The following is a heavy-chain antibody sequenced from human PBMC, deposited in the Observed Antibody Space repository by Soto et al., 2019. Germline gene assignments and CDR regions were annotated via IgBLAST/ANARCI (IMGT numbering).Heavy chain of an antibody. CDR1: GFTFSDIW. Sequence: GGSLRLSCAASGFTFSDIWMNWVRQAPGKGLESVGRSKSKSDGGTTDYAAPVKGRFTISRDDSKNTLYLQMNSLRAEDTAVYYCAKSLLGAGEGYYYYYGMDVWGQGTTVTVSS. J-gene: IGHJ6*02. V-gene: IGHV3-15*07. D-gene: IGHD3-10*01. CDR3: AKSLLGAGEGYYYYYGMDV. CDR2: SKSKSDGGTT.